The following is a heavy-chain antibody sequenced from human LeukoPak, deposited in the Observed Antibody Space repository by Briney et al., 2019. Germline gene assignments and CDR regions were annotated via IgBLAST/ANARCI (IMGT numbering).Heavy chain of an antibody. V-gene: IGHV4-59*01. CDR3: ARGVYSSADFDY. J-gene: IGHJ4*02. CDR2: IYYSGST. D-gene: IGHD6-25*01. CDR1: GGSISSYY. Sequence: PSETLSLTCTVSGGSISSYYWSWIRQPPGKGLEWIGYIYYSGSTNYNPSLKSRVTISVDASKNQFSLKLSSVTAADTAVYYCARGVYSSADFDYWGQGTLVTASS.